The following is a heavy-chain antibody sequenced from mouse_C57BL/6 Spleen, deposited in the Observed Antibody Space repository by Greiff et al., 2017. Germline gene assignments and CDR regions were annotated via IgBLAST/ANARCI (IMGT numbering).Heavy chain of an antibody. CDR2: ISDGGSYT. CDR3: ARDGRYYGSSYIFAY. D-gene: IGHD1-1*01. Sequence: VQLKQSGGGLVKPGGSLKLSCAASGFTFSSYAMSWVRQTPEKRLEWVATISDGGSYTYYPDNVKGRFTISRDNAKNNLYLQMSHLKSEDTAMYYCARDGRYYGSSYIFAYWGQGTLVTVSA. V-gene: IGHV5-4*01. CDR1: GFTFSSYA. J-gene: IGHJ3*01.